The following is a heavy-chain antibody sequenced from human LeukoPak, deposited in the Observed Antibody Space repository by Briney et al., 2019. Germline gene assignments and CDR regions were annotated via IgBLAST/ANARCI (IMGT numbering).Heavy chain of an antibody. CDR1: GFTFGDYA. V-gene: IGHV3-49*04. CDR3: TRGLLPTA. J-gene: IGHJ5*02. D-gene: IGHD3-22*01. Sequence: PGGSLRLSCTASGFTFGDYAMSWVRQAPGKGLEWVGFIRSKAYGGTTEYAASVKARFTISRDDSKTIAYLQMNSLSTEDIAVYYCTRGLLPTAWGQGTLVTVSS. CDR2: IRSKAYGGTT.